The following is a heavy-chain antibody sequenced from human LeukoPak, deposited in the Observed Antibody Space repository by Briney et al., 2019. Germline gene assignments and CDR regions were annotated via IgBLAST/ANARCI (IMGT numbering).Heavy chain of an antibody. CDR1: GFTFSSYE. J-gene: IGHJ4*02. V-gene: IGHV3-48*03. CDR3: ARLDYYGSGSYFDY. D-gene: IGHD3-10*01. Sequence: GGSLRLSCAASGFTFSSYEMNWVRQAPGKGLEWVSYISSSGSTIYYADSVKGRFTISRDNARNSLYLQMNSLRDEDTAVYYCARLDYYGSGSYFDYWGQGTLVTVSS. CDR2: ISSSGSTI.